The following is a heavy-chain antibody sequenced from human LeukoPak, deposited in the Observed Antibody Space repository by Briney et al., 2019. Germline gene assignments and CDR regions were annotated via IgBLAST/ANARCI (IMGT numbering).Heavy chain of an antibody. Sequence: ASVKVSCKASGGTFSSYAISWVRQARGQGLEWMGGIIPIFGTANYAQKFQGRVTITADESTSTAYMELSSLRSEDTAVYYCARVFSLDRSYGMDVWGQGTTVTVSS. CDR2: IIPIFGTA. J-gene: IGHJ6*02. V-gene: IGHV1-69*13. CDR1: GGTFSSYA. CDR3: ARVFSLDRSYGMDV. D-gene: IGHD3-10*02.